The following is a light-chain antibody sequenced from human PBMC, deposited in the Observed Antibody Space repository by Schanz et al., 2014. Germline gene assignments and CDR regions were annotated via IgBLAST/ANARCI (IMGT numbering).Light chain of an antibody. CDR1: QGIGNY. Sequence: DIQMTQSPSSLSASVGDRVTITCRASQGIGNYLTWYQQKPGKVPKLLIYAASTLHSGVPSRFSGSGSGTDFTLTINSLQPEDVATYYCQKYNSAPRTFGQGTKVEIK. CDR2: AAS. V-gene: IGKV1-27*01. J-gene: IGKJ1*01. CDR3: QKYNSAPRT.